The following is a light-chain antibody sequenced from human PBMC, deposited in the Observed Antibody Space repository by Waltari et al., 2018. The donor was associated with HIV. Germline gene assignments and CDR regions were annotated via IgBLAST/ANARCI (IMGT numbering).Light chain of an antibody. J-gene: IGKJ1*01. CDR2: SAS. Sequence: DIQLTQSPSFVSAFVGDRVTITCRASQNISRNLAWYQQRPGKAPELLIHSASTLQSGVPSSFSGSGSGTQFTITSSTLQAEDFAIYYCQQLNTYPRTFGQGTQVEVK. CDR3: QQLNTYPRT. V-gene: IGKV1-9*01. CDR1: QNISRN.